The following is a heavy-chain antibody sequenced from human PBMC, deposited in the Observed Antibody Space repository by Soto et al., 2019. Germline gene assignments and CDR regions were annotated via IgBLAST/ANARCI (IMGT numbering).Heavy chain of an antibody. J-gene: IGHJ6*03. CDR2: IKQDGSEK. Sequence: GGSLRLSCAASGFTFSSYWMSWVRQAPGKGLEWVANIKQDGSEKYYVDSVKGRFTISRDNAKNSLYLEMNSLRAEDTAVYYCARAPYHLTGYYMPDYYYYYYMDVWGKGTTVTVSS. D-gene: IGHD3-9*01. CDR3: ARAPYHLTGYYMPDYYYYYYMDV. CDR1: GFTFSSYW. V-gene: IGHV3-7*01.